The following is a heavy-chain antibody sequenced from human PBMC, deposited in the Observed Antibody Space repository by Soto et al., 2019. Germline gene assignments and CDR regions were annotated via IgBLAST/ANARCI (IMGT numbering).Heavy chain of an antibody. CDR3: ARDRVHYDILTGSFNWFDP. CDR2: IKQDGSEK. J-gene: IGHJ5*02. Sequence: GGSLRLSCAASGFTFSSYWMSWVRQAPGKGLEWVANIKQDGSEKYYVDSVKGRFTISRDNAKNSLYLQMNILRAEDTAVYYCARDRVHYDILTGSFNWFDPWGQGTLVTVSS. D-gene: IGHD3-9*01. CDR1: GFTFSSYW. V-gene: IGHV3-7*01.